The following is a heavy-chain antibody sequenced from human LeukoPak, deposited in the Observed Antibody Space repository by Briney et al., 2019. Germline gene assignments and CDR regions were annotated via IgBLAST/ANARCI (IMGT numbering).Heavy chain of an antibody. CDR3: AKGPHYYDSSGPAGELDY. Sequence: PGGSLRHSCAASGFTFDDYAMHWVRQAPGKGLEWVSGISWNSGSIGYADSVKGRFTISRDNAKNSLYLQMNSLRAEDTALYYCAKGPHYYDSSGPAGELDYWGQGTLVTVSS. V-gene: IGHV3-9*01. D-gene: IGHD3-22*01. CDR1: GFTFDDYA. CDR2: ISWNSGSI. J-gene: IGHJ4*02.